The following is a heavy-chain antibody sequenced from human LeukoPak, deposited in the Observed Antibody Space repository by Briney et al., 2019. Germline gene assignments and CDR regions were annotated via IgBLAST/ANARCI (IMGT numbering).Heavy chain of an antibody. Sequence: SVKVSCKASGGTFSSYAISWVRQAPGQGLEWMGGIIPIFGTANYAQKFQGRVTITADESTSTAYMELSSLRSEDTAVYYCARGKVAVAGTRGHDAFDIWGQGTMVTVSS. D-gene: IGHD6-19*01. CDR1: GGTFSSYA. J-gene: IGHJ3*02. V-gene: IGHV1-69*13. CDR2: IIPIFGTA. CDR3: ARGKVAVAGTRGHDAFDI.